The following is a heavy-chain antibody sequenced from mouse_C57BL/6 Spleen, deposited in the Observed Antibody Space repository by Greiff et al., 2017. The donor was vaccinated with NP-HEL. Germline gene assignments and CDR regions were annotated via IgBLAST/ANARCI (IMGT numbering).Heavy chain of an antibody. CDR1: GFTFSSYA. J-gene: IGHJ1*03. V-gene: IGHV5-4*03. CDR2: LSDGGSYT. D-gene: IGHD1-1*01. CDR3: ARGRYYYSSSYWYFDV. Sequence: EVKLVESGGGLVKPGGSLKLSCAASGFTFSSYAMSWVRQTPEKRLEWVATLSDGGSYTYYPDNVKGRVTISRDNSKNTPYMQMSHLKSEDKAMFYCARGRYYYSSSYWYFDVWGTGTTVTVSS.